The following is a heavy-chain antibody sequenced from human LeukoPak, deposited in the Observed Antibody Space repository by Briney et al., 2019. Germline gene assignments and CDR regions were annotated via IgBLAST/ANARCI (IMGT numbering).Heavy chain of an antibody. V-gene: IGHV3-7*01. D-gene: IGHD6-13*01. CDR1: GFTFSSYW. CDR3: ARDCCGSSHYYYYYMDV. Sequence: PGGSLRLSCADSGFTFSSYWMSWVRQAPGKGLECVANIKEDGSEKYYVDSVKGRFTISRDNAKNSLYLQMNSLRAEDTAVYYCARDCCGSSHYYYYYMDVWGTGTTVTVSS. J-gene: IGHJ6*03. CDR2: IKEDGSEK.